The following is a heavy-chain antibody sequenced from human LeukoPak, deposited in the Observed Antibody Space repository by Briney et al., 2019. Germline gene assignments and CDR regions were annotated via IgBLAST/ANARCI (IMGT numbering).Heavy chain of an antibody. CDR3: ARGRDEGYYDSSAPFQY. CDR1: GGSISSGSYY. V-gene: IGHV4-61*02. Sequence: PSETLSLTCTVSGGSISSGSYYWSWIRQPAGKGLEWIGRIYTSGSTNYNPSLKSRVTISVDTSRNQFSLKLSSVTAADTAVYYCARGRDEGYYDSSAPFQYWGQGTLVTVSS. CDR2: IYTSGST. D-gene: IGHD3-22*01. J-gene: IGHJ1*01.